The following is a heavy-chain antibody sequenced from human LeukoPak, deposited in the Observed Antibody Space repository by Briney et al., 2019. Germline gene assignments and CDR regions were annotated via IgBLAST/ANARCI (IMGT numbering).Heavy chain of an antibody. D-gene: IGHD6-19*01. V-gene: IGHV3-30*04. J-gene: IGHJ6*03. CDR2: MSYDGRNK. CDR3: AKGSKAVLFTRDHYMDV. CDR1: GFIFSDYA. Sequence: GGSLRLSCAASGFIFSDYAMHWVRQSPGKGLEWVAFMSYDGRNKYYADSVRGRFTISRDNSKNTLYLQMNSLRAEDTAVYFCAKGSKAVLFTRDHYMDVWGKGTRSPSP.